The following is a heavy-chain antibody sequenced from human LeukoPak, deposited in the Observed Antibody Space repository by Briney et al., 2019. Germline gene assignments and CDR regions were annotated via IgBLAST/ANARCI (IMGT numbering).Heavy chain of an antibody. J-gene: IGHJ6*03. CDR3: ARKGITIFGVVTYMDV. V-gene: IGHV4-34*01. CDR2: INHSGST. Sequence: PSETLSLTCAVYGGSFSGYYWSWIRQPPGKGLEWIGEINHSGSTNYNPSLKSRVTISVDTSKNQFSLKLSSVTAADTAAYYCARKGITIFGVVTYMDVWGKGTTVTVSS. D-gene: IGHD3-3*01. CDR1: GGSFSGYY.